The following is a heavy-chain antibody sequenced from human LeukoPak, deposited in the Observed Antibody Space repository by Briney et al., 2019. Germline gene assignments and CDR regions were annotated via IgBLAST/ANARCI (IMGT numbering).Heavy chain of an antibody. CDR2: IIPILGIA. J-gene: IGHJ3*02. CDR1: GGTFSSYA. CDR3: ARRFSSSSYFVAFDI. Sequence: SVKVSCKASGGTFSSYAISWVRQAPGQGLEWMGRIIPILGIANYAQKFQGRVTITADKSTSTAYMELSSLRSEDTAVYYCARRFSSSSYFVAFDIWGQGTLVTVSS. D-gene: IGHD6-6*01. V-gene: IGHV1-69*04.